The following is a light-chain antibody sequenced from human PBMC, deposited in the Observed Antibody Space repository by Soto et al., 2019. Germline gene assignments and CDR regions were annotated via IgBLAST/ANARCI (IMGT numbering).Light chain of an antibody. Sequence: DIQMTQSPSSLSASVGDRVTITCRASHNINVYLSWYQQKAGKAPKLLIYDASSLQGGVPSRFSGSRSGTDFTLTISSLQPEDFATYYCQQFYSAPITFGQGTRLEIK. V-gene: IGKV1-39*01. CDR3: QQFYSAPIT. CDR2: DAS. CDR1: HNINVY. J-gene: IGKJ5*01.